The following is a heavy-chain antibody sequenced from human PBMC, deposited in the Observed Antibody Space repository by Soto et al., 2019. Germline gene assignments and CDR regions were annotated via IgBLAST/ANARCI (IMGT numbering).Heavy chain of an antibody. CDR3: ARDEGSSSWLDF. D-gene: IGHD6-13*01. CDR1: GFTFSIYS. CDR2: ISSSSSTI. V-gene: IGHV3-48*01. J-gene: IGHJ4*02. Sequence: GGSLRLSCAASGFTFSIYSMNWVRQAPGKGLEWVSYISSSSSTIHYADSVKGRFTISRDNAKNSLYLKMNSLRAEDTAVYYCARDEGSSSWLDFWGQGTLVTVSS.